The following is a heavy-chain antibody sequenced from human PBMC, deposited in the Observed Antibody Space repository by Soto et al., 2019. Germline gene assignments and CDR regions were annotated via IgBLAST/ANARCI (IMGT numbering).Heavy chain of an antibody. CDR3: ARRERAAGTDWWFDP. V-gene: IGHV4-30-4*01. Sequence: PSETLSLTCTVSGGSITSDYSCWSWIRQPPGEGLEWIGHIFDSGTTYTNPSLRSQVAISLDTSKNHFSLTLSSVTAADTAVYYCARRERAAGTDWWFDPWGKGTMITVAS. J-gene: IGHJ5*02. CDR1: GGSITSDYSC. CDR2: IFDSGTT. D-gene: IGHD6-13*01.